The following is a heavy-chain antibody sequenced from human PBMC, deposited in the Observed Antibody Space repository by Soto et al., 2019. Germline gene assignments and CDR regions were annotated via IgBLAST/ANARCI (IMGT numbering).Heavy chain of an antibody. Sequence: QVQLVQSGSEVKKPGASVRVTCKASGYTFRNYGISWVREAPGQGLEWMGWVSAYNRNSNYAQKFEDRVIMTAETAPSTAYLELRGLRSDDTAIYYCARDRQWEPLLYWGQGTLVTVSS. CDR2: VSAYNRNS. CDR3: ARDRQWEPLLY. V-gene: IGHV1-18*01. D-gene: IGHD1-26*01. CDR1: GYTFRNYG. J-gene: IGHJ4*02.